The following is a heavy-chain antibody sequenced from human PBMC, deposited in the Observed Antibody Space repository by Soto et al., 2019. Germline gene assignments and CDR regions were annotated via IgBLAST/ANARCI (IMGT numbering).Heavy chain of an antibody. V-gene: IGHV1-69*04. Sequence: ASVKVSCKASGGTFSSYTISWVRQAPGQGLEWMGRIIPILGIANYAQKFQGRVTITADKSTSTAYMEMSSLRSEDTAVYYCARDPFHSSGWSDTDYWGQGTLVTVSS. D-gene: IGHD6-19*01. J-gene: IGHJ4*02. CDR3: ARDPFHSSGWSDTDY. CDR2: IIPILGIA. CDR1: GGTFSSYT.